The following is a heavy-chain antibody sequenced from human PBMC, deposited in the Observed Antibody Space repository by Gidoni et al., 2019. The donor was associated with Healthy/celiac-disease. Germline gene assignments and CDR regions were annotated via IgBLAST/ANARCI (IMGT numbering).Heavy chain of an antibody. CDR3: AKSVAATQVRNWFDP. D-gene: IGHD2-15*01. CDR1: GFPLAEYA. J-gene: IGHJ5*02. Sequence: EVQLVESGGGLVQPGRSLRLSCAASGFPLAEYAMHGVRQAPGKGLEWVSGISWNSGSIGYADSVKGRFTISRDNAKNSLYLQMNSLRAEDTALYYCAKSVAATQVRNWFDPWGQGTLVTVSS. CDR2: ISWNSGSI. V-gene: IGHV3-9*01.